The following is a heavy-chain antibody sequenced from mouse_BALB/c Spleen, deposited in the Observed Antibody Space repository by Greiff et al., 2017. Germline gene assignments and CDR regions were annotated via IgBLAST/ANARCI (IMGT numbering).Heavy chain of an antibody. J-gene: IGHJ3*01. D-gene: IGHD4-1*01. Sequence: QVQLQQSGAELAKPGASVKMSCKASGYTFTSYWMHWVKQRPGQGLEWIGYINPSTGYTEYNQKFKDKATLTADKSSSTAYMQLSSLTSEDSAVYYCARGGDWDPYWGQGTLVTVSA. V-gene: IGHV1-7*01. CDR1: GYTFTSYW. CDR2: INPSTGYT. CDR3: ARGGDWDPY.